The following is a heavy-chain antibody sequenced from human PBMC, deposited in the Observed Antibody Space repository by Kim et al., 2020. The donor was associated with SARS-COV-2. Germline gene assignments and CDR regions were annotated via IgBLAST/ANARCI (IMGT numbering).Heavy chain of an antibody. CDR2: INPSDGST. CDR1: GYTFINYY. CDR3: ARVRGIFISGDYRRSRYFDY. V-gene: IGHV1-46*01. Sequence: ASVKVSCKASGYTFINYYIHWVRQAPGQGLEWMGIINPSDGSTNYAPKFQGRLTMTRDTSTSTVYMQVSSLRSDDTAVYYCARVRGIFISGDYRRSRYFDYWGQGTLV. J-gene: IGHJ4*01. D-gene: IGHD3-3*02.